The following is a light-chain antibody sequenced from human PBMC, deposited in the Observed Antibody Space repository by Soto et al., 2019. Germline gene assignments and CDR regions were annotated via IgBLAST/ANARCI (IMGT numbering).Light chain of an antibody. CDR3: QQRSNWPWT. J-gene: IGKJ1*01. CDR1: PSVTSN. V-gene: IGKV3-11*01. Sequence: EIVLTQSPATLSLSPGERATLSCRASPSVTSNLAWYQQALGQAPRLLIYDASNRAAGIPARFSGSGSGTDFILTISSLEPEDFAVYYCQQRSNWPWTFGQGTKVEIK. CDR2: DAS.